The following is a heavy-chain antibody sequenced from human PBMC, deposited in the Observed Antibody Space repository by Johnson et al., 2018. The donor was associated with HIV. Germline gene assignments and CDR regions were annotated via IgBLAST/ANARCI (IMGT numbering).Heavy chain of an antibody. CDR2: ISWNSGSI. Sequence: VHLVASGGGLVQPGSSLRLSCAAPGFTFDDYAIHWVRQAPGKGLEWVSGISWNSGSIGYADSVKGRFTISRDNAKNSLYLQMNSLRAEDTAVYYCAKAGGYDSSGLNDAFDIWGQGTMVTVSS. J-gene: IGHJ3*02. CDR1: GFTFDDYA. CDR3: AKAGGYDSSGLNDAFDI. V-gene: IGHV3-9*01. D-gene: IGHD3-22*01.